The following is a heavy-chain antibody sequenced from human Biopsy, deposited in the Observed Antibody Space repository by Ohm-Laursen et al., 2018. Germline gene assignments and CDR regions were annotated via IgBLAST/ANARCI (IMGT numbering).Heavy chain of an antibody. CDR3: ARGPHSGSHSCFDY. D-gene: IGHD1-26*01. J-gene: IGHJ4*02. CDR1: GGTFTNYA. Sequence: SSVKVSCKASGGTFTNYAISWVRQAPGQGLEWIGGLIPMFGTANYAQMFQGRVTISADESTSTSYMELSSLTTEDTAIYYCARGPHSGSHSCFDYWGQGTLVTVSS. CDR2: LIPMFGTA. V-gene: IGHV1-69*01.